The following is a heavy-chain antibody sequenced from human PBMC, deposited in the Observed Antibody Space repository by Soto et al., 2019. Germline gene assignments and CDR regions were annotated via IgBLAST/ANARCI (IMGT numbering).Heavy chain of an antibody. CDR1: GGTFRNYP. D-gene: IGHD3-16*02. Sequence: QVQLVQSGTAVKKPGSSVKVSCKASGGTFRNYPINWVRQAPGQGLEWMGSIFPLTDIPDYAQNFQARLTISADKSTSTAYMELSSLTSDDTAMYFCARGPFVVLNYFESWGQGTLVTVSS. V-gene: IGHV1-69*02. J-gene: IGHJ4*02. CDR2: IFPLTDIP. CDR3: ARGPFVVLNYFES.